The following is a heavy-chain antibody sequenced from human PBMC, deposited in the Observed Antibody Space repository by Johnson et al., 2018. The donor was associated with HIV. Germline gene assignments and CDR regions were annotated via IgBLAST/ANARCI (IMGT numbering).Heavy chain of an antibody. CDR2: LSSGGTI. D-gene: IGHD3-16*01. J-gene: IGHJ3*02. CDR3: ARDDRPDGFDI. Sequence: VQLVESGGGLVPPGGSLRLSCTASEFTISGYYMSWVRQAPGKGLEWVSVLSSGGTIYYADSVKGRFTVSRDNSGNTRYLQMNSLRTDDTALYYCARDDRPDGFDIWGQGTMVTVSS. V-gene: IGHV3-66*02. CDR1: EFTISGYY.